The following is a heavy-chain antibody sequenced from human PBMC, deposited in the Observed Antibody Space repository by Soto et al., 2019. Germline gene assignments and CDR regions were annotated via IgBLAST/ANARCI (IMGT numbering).Heavy chain of an antibody. V-gene: IGHV1-69*13. CDR3: ARDRDILTGYYLVYYFDY. J-gene: IGHJ4*02. CDR1: GGTFSSYA. Sequence: SVKVSCKASGGTFSSYAISWVRQAPGQGLEWMGGIIPIFGTANYAQKFQGRVTITADESTSTAYMELSSLRSEDTAVYYCARDRDILTGYYLVYYFDYWGQGTLVTVSS. D-gene: IGHD3-9*01. CDR2: IIPIFGTA.